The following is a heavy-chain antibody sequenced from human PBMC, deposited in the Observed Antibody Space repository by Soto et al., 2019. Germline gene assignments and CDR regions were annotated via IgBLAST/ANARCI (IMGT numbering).Heavy chain of an antibody. J-gene: IGHJ5*02. D-gene: IGHD2-15*01. V-gene: IGHV4-34*01. CDR2: INHSGST. CDR3: AREGPLGYCSGGSCYGDWFDP. CDR1: GGSFSGYY. Sequence: KPSETLSLTCAVYGGSFSGYYWSWIRQPPGKGLEWIGEINHSGSTNYNPSLKSRVTISVDTSKNQFSLKLSSVTAADTAVYYCAREGPLGYCSGGSCYGDWFDPWGQGTLVTVSS.